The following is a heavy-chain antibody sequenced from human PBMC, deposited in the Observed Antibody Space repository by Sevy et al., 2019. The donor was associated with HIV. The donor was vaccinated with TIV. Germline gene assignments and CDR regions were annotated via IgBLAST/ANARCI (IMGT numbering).Heavy chain of an antibody. V-gene: IGHV4-59*01. CDR1: GGSISSYY. J-gene: IGHJ6*02. CDR3: ARERDNRGFYYGMDV. Sequence: SETLSLTCTVSGGSISSYYWSWIRQSPGKGLEWIGYIYYSGGADYNPSLKSRVTMSVDTSKNQFSLKVRSVTAADTAVYFCARERDNRGFYYGMDVWGQGTTVTVS. D-gene: IGHD1-1*01. CDR2: IYYSGGA.